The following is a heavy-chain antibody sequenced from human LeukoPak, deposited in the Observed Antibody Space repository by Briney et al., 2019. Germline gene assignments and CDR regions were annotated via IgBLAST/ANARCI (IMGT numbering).Heavy chain of an antibody. CDR1: GGSFSDSY. CDR3: ARGRYGPRLGN. Sequence: SETLSLTCAVYGGSFSDSYWSWIRQSPEKGLEWIGEINNSGSTSYNPSLNSRVIMSVDRSKNQFSLRLTSVTAADTAVYYCARGRYGPRLGNWGQGTLVTVSS. V-gene: IGHV4-34*01. CDR2: INNSGST. J-gene: IGHJ4*02. D-gene: IGHD3-16*01.